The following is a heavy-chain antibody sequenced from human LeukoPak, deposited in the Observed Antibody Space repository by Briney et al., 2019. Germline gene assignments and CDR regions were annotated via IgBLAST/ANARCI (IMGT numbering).Heavy chain of an antibody. Sequence: PGGSLRLSCAASGSTFSSYDMHWVRQATGKGLEWVSAIGTAGDTYYPGSVKGRFTISRENAKNSLYLQMNSLRAGDTAVYYCARSLGAFDAFDIWGQGTMVTVSS. J-gene: IGHJ3*02. CDR1: GSTFSSYD. D-gene: IGHD4/OR15-4a*01. CDR3: ARSLGAFDAFDI. V-gene: IGHV3-13*01. CDR2: IGTAGDT.